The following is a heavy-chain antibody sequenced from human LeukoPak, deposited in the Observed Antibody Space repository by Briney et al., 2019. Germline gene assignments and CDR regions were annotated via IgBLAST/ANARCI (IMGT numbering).Heavy chain of an antibody. J-gene: IGHJ4*02. D-gene: IGHD1-26*01. CDR1: GYTFTGYY. V-gene: IGHV1-2*06. Sequence: ASVKVSCKASGYTFTGYYIHWVRQAPGQGLEWMGRINPNNSDTNYAQKFPGRVTLTRDTSIGTAYMELSSLRSDDTAMYYCVREITRATTYFDSWGQGTLVTVSS. CDR2: INPNNSDT. CDR3: VREITRATTYFDS.